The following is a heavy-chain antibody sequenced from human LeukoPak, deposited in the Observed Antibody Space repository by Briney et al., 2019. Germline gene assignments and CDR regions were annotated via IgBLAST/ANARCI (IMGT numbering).Heavy chain of an antibody. CDR2: IYYSGTT. Sequence: PSETLSLTCTVSGGSISSGDYYWSWIRQPPGKGLEWIGYIYYSGTTYYNPSLKSRVTISVDTSKNQFSLKLTSVTAADTAVYYCGRGYYGSGSYYWGQGTLVTVSS. J-gene: IGHJ4*02. D-gene: IGHD3-10*01. CDR3: GRGYYGSGSYY. CDR1: GGSISSGDYY. V-gene: IGHV4-30-4*01.